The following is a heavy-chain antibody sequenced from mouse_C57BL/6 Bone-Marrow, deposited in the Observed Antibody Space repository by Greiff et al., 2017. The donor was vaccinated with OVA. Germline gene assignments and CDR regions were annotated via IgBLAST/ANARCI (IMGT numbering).Heavy chain of an antibody. J-gene: IGHJ2*01. CDR3: ARGYEDGYIDY. Sequence: QVQLQQSVAELMKPGASVKLSCKATGYTFTGYCIEWVKQRPGHGLEWIGEILPGSGSTNYNGKFKGKATFTADTSSNTAYLQLSSLTAEDSAICYCARGYEDGYIDYWGQGTALTVSS. CDR2: ILPGSGST. D-gene: IGHD2-2*01. V-gene: IGHV1-9*01. CDR1: GYTFTGYC.